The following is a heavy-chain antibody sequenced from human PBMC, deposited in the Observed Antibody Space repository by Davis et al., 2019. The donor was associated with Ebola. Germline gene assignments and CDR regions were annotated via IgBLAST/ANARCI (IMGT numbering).Heavy chain of an antibody. Sequence: GESLKISCAASGFTVSSNYMSWVRQAPGKGLEWVSYISSSSSTIYYADSVKGRFTISRDNAKNSLYLQMNSLRDEDTAVYYCARDPGYYYYYYGMDVWGQGTTVTVSS. D-gene: IGHD3-10*01. J-gene: IGHJ6*02. CDR1: GFTVSSNY. V-gene: IGHV3-48*02. CDR2: ISSSSSTI. CDR3: ARDPGYYYYYYGMDV.